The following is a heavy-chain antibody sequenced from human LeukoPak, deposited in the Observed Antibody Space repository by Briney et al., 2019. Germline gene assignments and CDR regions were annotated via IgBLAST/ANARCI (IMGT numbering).Heavy chain of an antibody. CDR1: GGSISSSSYY. J-gene: IGHJ5*02. CDR3: ARRDRRLGGNWFDP. V-gene: IGHV4-39*07. D-gene: IGHD6-25*01. CDR2: IYYSGST. Sequence: SETLSLTCTVSGGSISSSSYYWGWIRQPPGKGLEWIGSIYYSGSTYYNPSLKSRVTISVDTSKNQFSLKLSSVTAADTAVYYCARRDRRLGGNWFDPWGQGTLVTVSS.